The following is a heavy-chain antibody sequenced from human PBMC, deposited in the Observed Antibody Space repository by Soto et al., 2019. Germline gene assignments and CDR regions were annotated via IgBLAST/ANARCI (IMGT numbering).Heavy chain of an antibody. CDR3: AISLGATGTSLLEN. D-gene: IGHD6-13*01. V-gene: IGHV3-23*01. CDR2: MSDDDSDT. J-gene: IGHJ4*02. CDR1: GLTFSSYV. Sequence: GSLRLSCAASGLTFSSYVMNWVRQAIRKGLEWVSGMSDDDSDTYYSDPVKGQFTIYTNTSSNTLYLQMNTLRAKDTAVYHCAISLGATGTSLLENWGQGTPATVS.